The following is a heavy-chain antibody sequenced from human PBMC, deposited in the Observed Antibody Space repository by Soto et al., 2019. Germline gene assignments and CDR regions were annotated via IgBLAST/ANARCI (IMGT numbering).Heavy chain of an antibody. CDR2: TNNRRNNYTT. V-gene: IGHV3-72*01. J-gene: IGHJ6*02. CDR1: GFTFTDHY. Sequence: GGTLRLSCLASGFTFTDHYVDWFRQAPGTGLEWIGRTNNRRNNYTTTYAASVKVRFTISRDDSESSLYLQMNNLRTEDTAVYYCSREIRRDYYYYYPLDVWGQGTTVTVSS. CDR3: SREIRRDYYYYYPLDV.